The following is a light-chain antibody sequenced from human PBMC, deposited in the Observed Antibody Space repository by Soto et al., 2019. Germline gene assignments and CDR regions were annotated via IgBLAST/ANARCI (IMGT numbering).Light chain of an antibody. CDR1: SSNIGSNT. Sequence: QSALTQPPSASGTPGQRVTISCSGSSSNIGSNTVKWYQHLPGTAPQLLIYTNSQRPSGVPDRFSGSKSGTSASLAISGLQSEDEADYYCAAWDDSLNGLVFGTGTKLTVL. V-gene: IGLV1-44*01. J-gene: IGLJ1*01. CDR3: AAWDDSLNGLV. CDR2: TNS.